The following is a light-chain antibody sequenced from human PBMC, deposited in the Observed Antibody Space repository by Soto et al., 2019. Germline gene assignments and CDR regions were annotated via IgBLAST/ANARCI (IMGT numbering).Light chain of an antibody. CDR2: AAS. J-gene: IGKJ3*01. V-gene: IGKV1-12*01. CDR3: QQYYSYPRT. Sequence: DVQITQSPSSVSASVGDRVTITCRASQGISSWLAWYQQKPGKAPKLLIYAASSLQSGVPSRFSGSGSGTDFTLTISCLQSEDFATYYCQQYYSYPRTFGPGTKVDNK. CDR1: QGISSW.